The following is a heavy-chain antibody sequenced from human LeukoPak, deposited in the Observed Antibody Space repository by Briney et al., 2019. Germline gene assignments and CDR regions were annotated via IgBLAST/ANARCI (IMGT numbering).Heavy chain of an antibody. J-gene: IGHJ3*02. Sequence: ASVKVSCKASGYTFTSYAMNWVRQAPGQGLEWMGWINTNTGNPTYAQGFTGRFVFSLDTSVSTAYLQISSLKAEDTAVYYCASETRDGYNLDAFDIWGQGTMVTVSS. V-gene: IGHV7-4-1*02. CDR1: GYTFTSYA. CDR2: INTNTGNP. D-gene: IGHD5-24*01. CDR3: ASETRDGYNLDAFDI.